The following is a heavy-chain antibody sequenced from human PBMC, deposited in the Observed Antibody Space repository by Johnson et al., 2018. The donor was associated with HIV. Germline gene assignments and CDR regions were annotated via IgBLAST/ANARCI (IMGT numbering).Heavy chain of an antibody. J-gene: IGHJ3*02. CDR2: ISYDGSNK. CDR3: ASRQYFSSFDI. Sequence: QVQLVESGGGVVQPGRSLRLSCAASGFTFSSYSMHWVRQAPGKGLEWVAVISYDGSNKYYADSVKGRFTISRDNSKNTLYLQMNSLRAEDTAVYYYASRQYFSSFDIWGQGTMVTVSS. CDR1: GFTFSSYS. V-gene: IGHV3-30-3*01. D-gene: IGHD3-3*01.